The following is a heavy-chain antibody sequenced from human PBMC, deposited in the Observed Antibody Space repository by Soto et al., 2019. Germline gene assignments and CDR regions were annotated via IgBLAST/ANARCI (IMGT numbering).Heavy chain of an antibody. Sequence: QVQLQESGPGLVKPSQTLSLTCTVSGGSMSNGYYYWSWVRQNPGKGLEWIGHIYHSGRTYYNPSLKSRVGILVDPSKNQFSLNLNSVTAADTAVYYCARWVEVSLDYFDSWGQGTPVTVSS. CDR3: ARWVEVSLDYFDS. V-gene: IGHV4-31*03. D-gene: IGHD1-20*01. CDR2: IYHSGRT. J-gene: IGHJ4*02. CDR1: GGSMSNGYYY.